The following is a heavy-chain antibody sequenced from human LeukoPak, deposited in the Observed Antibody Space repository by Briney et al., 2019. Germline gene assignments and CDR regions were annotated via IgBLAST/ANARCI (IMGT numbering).Heavy chain of an antibody. V-gene: IGHV1-8*01. J-gene: IGHJ5*02. CDR3: ARGPRNDP. CDR2: VHPDTGYA. Sequence: ASVKVSCKTSGYPFTTYEINWERQAAGQGLEWMGWVHPDTGYADYAQKFQGRVTMTSDTSISTAYMELSSPRSDDTAVYFCARGPRNDPWGQGTLVTVSS. D-gene: IGHD1-14*01. CDR1: GYPFTTYE.